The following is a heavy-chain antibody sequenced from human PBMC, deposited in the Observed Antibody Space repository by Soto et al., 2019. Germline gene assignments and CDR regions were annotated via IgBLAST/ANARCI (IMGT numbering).Heavy chain of an antibody. CDR3: AKDLARYPITIFGVAISGGMDV. V-gene: IGHV3-11*05. CDR2: ISDSGDYT. Sequence: GGSLRLSCAASGFTFTDYYISWIRQAPGKGLEWLSYISDSGDYTYYANSVKGRFTISRDNANNLLYLQMNNLRVEDTAVYYCAKDLARYPITIFGVAISGGMDVWGQGNTVTV. D-gene: IGHD3-3*01. CDR1: GFTFTDYY. J-gene: IGHJ6*02.